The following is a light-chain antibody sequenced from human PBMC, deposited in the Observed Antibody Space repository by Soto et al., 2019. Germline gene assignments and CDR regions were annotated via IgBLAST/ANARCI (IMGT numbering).Light chain of an antibody. CDR2: GAS. J-gene: IGKJ5*01. Sequence: EIVLTQSPGTLSLSPGERATLSCRASQSVGSSYLAWYQQKPGQAPRLLIYGASSRATGIPDRFSGSGSGTDFTLTISRLEPEDFAVYYCQQYGSSHGITFGQGTRLEIK. V-gene: IGKV3-20*01. CDR3: QQYGSSHGIT. CDR1: QSVGSSY.